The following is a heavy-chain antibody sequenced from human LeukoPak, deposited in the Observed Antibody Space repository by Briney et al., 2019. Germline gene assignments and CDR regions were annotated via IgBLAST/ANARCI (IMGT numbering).Heavy chain of an antibody. CDR3: AREKYYYDSSGYYSGVYYFDY. V-gene: IGHV1-18*01. D-gene: IGHD3-22*01. CDR1: GYTFTSYG. CDR2: ISAYNGNT. J-gene: IGHJ4*02. Sequence: ASVKVSCKASGYTFTSYGISWVRQAPGQGLEWMGWISAYNGNTNYAQKLQGRVTMTTDTSTSTAYMELRSLRSDDTAVYYCAREKYYYDSSGYYSGVYYFDYWGQGTLVTVSS.